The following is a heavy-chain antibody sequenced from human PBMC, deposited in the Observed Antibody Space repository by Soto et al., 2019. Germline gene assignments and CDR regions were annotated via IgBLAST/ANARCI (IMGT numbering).Heavy chain of an antibody. D-gene: IGHD3-22*01. J-gene: IGHJ6*02. Sequence: GGSLRLSCAASGFTFSSYWMSWVRQAPGKGLEWVANIKQGGSEKYYVDSVKGRFTISRDNAKNSLYLQMNSLRAEDTAVYYCARDSYYYDSSGYYPPGYYYYGMDVWGQGTTVTVSS. CDR2: IKQGGSEK. CDR1: GFTFSSYW. CDR3: ARDSYYYDSSGYYPPGYYYYGMDV. V-gene: IGHV3-7*03.